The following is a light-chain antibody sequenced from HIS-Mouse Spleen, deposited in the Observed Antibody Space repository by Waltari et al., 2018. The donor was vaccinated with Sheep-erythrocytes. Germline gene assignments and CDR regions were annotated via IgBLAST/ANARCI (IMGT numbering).Light chain of an antibody. CDR2: DAS. Sequence: EIVLTQSPATLSLSPGERATLSCRASQSVSSYLAWYQQKPGQAPRLLIYDASNSATRIPARFSGSGSGTDFTLTISSLEPEDFAVYYCQQRSNWYTFGQGTKLEIK. V-gene: IGKV3-11*01. J-gene: IGKJ2*01. CDR3: QQRSNWYT. CDR1: QSVSSY.